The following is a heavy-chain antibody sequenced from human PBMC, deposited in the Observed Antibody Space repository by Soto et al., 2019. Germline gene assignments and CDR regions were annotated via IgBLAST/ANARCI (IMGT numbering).Heavy chain of an antibody. D-gene: IGHD1-26*01. V-gene: IGHV3-74*01. Sequence: PGGSLRLSCVASGFTFSSDWMQWVRRTPGQGLVWVSHTDSDGSFTTYADSVKGRFTISRDNAKSTLFLQMNSLRAEDTAVYYGVRDDFGLGLDYWGLGTLVTVSS. CDR3: VRDDFGLGLDY. J-gene: IGHJ4*02. CDR1: GFTFSSDW. CDR2: TDSDGSFT.